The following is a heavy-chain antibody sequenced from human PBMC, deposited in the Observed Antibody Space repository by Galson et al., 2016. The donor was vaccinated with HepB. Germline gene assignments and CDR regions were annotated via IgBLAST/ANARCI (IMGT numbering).Heavy chain of an antibody. CDR3: ARGATYFYDSSGRSYDWFDS. CDR2: ISGFGDKT. D-gene: IGHD3-22*01. CDR1: GFAFGTYA. V-gene: IGHV3-23*01. J-gene: IGHJ5*01. Sequence: SLRLSCAASGFAFGTYATTWVRQAPGKGLEWVSGISGFGDKTYYADSVKGRFTISRDNSRNTQYLQMTSLRADDTAVYYCARGATYFYDSSGRSYDWFDSWGQGALVTVSS.